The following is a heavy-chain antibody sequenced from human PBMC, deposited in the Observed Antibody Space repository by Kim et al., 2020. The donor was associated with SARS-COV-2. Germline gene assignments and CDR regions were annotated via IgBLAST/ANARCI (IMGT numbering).Heavy chain of an antibody. CDR2: IYYSGST. Sequence: SETLSLTCTVSGGSISSYYWSWIRQPPGKGLEWMGYIYYSGSTNYNPSHKSRVPISVDASKNQFSLKLSSVPVAETAVYYCARAPERLSYENDYGMYVWGQEPAVTVPS. D-gene: IGHD3-3*01. V-gene: IGHV4-59*13. CDR1: GGSISSYY. CDR3: ARAPERLSYENDYGMYV. J-gene: IGHJ6*01.